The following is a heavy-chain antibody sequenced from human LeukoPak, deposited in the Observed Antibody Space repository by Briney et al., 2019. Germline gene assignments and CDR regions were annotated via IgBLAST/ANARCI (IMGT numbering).Heavy chain of an antibody. CDR2: TNRSGST. V-gene: IGHV4-34*01. Sequence: SETLSLSCAVYGGSFSGYYWSWIRQPPGKGLEWIGETNRSGSTNYNPSLKSRVTISVDTSKNPSSLKLSSVTAADTAVYYCARVRYSDSSVLTRKRSYYFDYWGQGTLVTVSS. J-gene: IGHJ4*02. D-gene: IGHD3-22*01. CDR3: ARVRYSDSSVLTRKRSYYFDY. CDR1: GGSFSGYY.